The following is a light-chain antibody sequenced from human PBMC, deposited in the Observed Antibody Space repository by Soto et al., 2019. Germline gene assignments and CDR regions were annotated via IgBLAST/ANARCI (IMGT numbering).Light chain of an antibody. CDR1: SSDVGGHNY. CDR3: SSYAGSTNLI. CDR2: EVS. Sequence: QPVLTQPPSASGSPGQSVTISCTGTSSDVGGHNYVSWYQQYPGKAPKLMIYEVSKRPSGVPDRFSGSKSVNTASLTVSGLQAEDEADYYCSSYAGSTNLIFGGGTKVTVL. J-gene: IGLJ2*01. V-gene: IGLV2-8*01.